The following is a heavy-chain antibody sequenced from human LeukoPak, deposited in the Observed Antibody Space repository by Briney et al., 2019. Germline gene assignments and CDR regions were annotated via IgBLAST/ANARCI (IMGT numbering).Heavy chain of an antibody. CDR3: ARAPIDSENSAYYSDFDY. D-gene: IGHD3-22*01. CDR2: MNPNGGST. J-gene: IGHJ4*02. V-gene: IGHV1-8*01. Sequence: ASVKVSCKASGYTFTNYDIIWVRQATGQGLEWMGWMNPNGGSTGYAQKFQDRITVTRDTSISTAYMELSSLRSEDTAVYYCARAPIDSENSAYYSDFDYWGQGTLVTVSS. CDR1: GYTFTNYD.